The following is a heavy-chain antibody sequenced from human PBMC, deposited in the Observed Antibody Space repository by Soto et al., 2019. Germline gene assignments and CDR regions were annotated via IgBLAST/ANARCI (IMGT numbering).Heavy chain of an antibody. CDR1: GGSFSGYY. V-gene: IGHV4-34*01. D-gene: IGHD4-4*01. CDR2: INHSGST. CDR3: ARGARLQGNWFDP. Sequence: PSETLSLTCAFYGGSFSGYYWSLIRQPPGKGLEWIGEINHSGSTNYNPSLKSRVTISVDTSKYQFSLKLSSVTAADTAVYYCARGARLQGNWFDPWGQGTLVTVSS. J-gene: IGHJ5*02.